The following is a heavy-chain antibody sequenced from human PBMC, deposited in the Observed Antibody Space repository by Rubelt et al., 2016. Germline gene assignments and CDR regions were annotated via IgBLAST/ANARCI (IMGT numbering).Heavy chain of an antibody. CDR1: GYTFTGYY. CDR3: ARGNSGYDYGLDY. Sequence: QVQLVQSGAEVKKPGASVKVSCKASGYTFTGYYMHWVRQAPGQGLEWMGWINPNSGGTKYAQKFQGRVTMTRDTSVSTAYMELSRLTSDDTAVYYCARGNSGYDYGLDYWGQGTLVTVSS. D-gene: IGHD5-12*01. V-gene: IGHV1-2*02. CDR2: INPNSGGT. J-gene: IGHJ4*02.